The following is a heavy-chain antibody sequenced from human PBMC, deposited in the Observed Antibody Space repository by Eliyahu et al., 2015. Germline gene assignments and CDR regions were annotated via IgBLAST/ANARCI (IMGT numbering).Heavy chain of an antibody. Sequence: QVQLQQSGPGLVKPSQTLXLTCAISGXSVSSNXXXWXXIRQSPSRGLEWVGRTYYRSKWYNDYAVSVKSRITINPDTSKNQFSLQLNSVTPEDTAVYYCARGYDFWSGYSWGGGGFDYWGQGTLVTVSS. CDR3: ARGYDFWSGYSWGGGGFDY. CDR2: TYYRSKWYN. CDR1: GXSVSSNXXX. D-gene: IGHD3-3*01. J-gene: IGHJ4*02. V-gene: IGHV6-1*01.